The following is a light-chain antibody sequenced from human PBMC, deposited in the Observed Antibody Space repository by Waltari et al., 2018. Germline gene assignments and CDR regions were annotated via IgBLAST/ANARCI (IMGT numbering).Light chain of an antibody. CDR1: QDLGITY. CDR3: QQYRTSSVT. CDR2: NVF. Sequence: EIVLTQSSGTLSLSPGDRATPTCRASQDLGITYLAWYQQNPGLAPRLLIYNVFSRAPGIPDRFSGSGSGTDFTLTITRLEPEDFAMYYCQQYRTSSVTFGQGTRLDIK. J-gene: IGKJ5*01. V-gene: IGKV3-20*01.